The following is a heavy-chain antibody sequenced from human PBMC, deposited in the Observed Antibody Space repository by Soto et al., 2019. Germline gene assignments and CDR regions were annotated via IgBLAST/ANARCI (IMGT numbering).Heavy chain of an antibody. CDR1: GFTFSTYA. Sequence: GGSLRLSCAASGFTFSTYAMNWVRQAPGKGLEWVSGISGSGDSTYYADSVKGRFTVSRDNSKNTLYLQMNSLRAEDTAVFYCAKERSSGWSFDYWGQRTLVTVFS. CDR3: AKERSSGWSFDY. J-gene: IGHJ4*02. CDR2: ISGSGDST. D-gene: IGHD6-19*01. V-gene: IGHV3-23*01.